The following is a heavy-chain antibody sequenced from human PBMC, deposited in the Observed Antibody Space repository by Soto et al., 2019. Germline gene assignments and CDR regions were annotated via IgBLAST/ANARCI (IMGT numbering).Heavy chain of an antibody. V-gene: IGHV1-46*01. J-gene: IGHJ4*02. D-gene: IGHD6-19*01. CDR3: ARDNYSTGRFDY. CDR1: GYTFTSYY. Sequence: ASVKVSCKAPGYTFTSYYMHWGRQAPGQGLEWMGIINPSGGSTSYAQKFQGRVTMTRDTSTSTVYMELSSLRSEDTAVYYCARDNYSTGRFDYWGQGTLVTVSS. CDR2: INPSGGST.